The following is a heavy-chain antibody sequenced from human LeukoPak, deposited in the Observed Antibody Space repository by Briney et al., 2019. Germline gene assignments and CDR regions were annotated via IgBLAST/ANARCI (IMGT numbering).Heavy chain of an antibody. D-gene: IGHD1-26*01. CDR1: GFTFDDYA. J-gene: IGHJ4*02. CDR3: ARATKGWELHY. CDR2: ISWNSGSI. V-gene: IGHV3-9*01. Sequence: PGRSLRLSCAASGFTFDDYAMHWVRQAPGKGLEWVSGISWNSGSIGYADSVKGRFTISRDNAKNSLYLQMNSLRAEDTAVYYCARATKGWELHYWGQGTLVTVSS.